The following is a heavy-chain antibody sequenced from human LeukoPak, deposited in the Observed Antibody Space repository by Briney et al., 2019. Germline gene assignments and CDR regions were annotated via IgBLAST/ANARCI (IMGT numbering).Heavy chain of an antibody. CDR3: ARGTSDGCFDY. CDR1: GGTFSSYA. V-gene: IGHV1-69*13. D-gene: IGHD4-17*01. J-gene: IGHJ4*02. CDR2: IIPIFGTA. Sequence: GASVKVSCKASGGTFSSYAISWVRQAPGQGLEWMGGIIPIFGTANYAQKFQGRVTITADESTSTAYMELSSLRSEDTAVHYCARGTSDGCFDYWGQGTLVTVSS.